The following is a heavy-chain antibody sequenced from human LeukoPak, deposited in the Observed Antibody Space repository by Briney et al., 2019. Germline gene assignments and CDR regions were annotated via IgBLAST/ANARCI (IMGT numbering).Heavy chain of an antibody. Sequence: SETLSLTCTVSGGSISSSSYYWGWIRQPPGKGLEWIGSIYYSGSTYYNPSLKSRVTISVDTSKNQFSLKLSSVTAADTAVYYCARHSAGRYYDFWSGPHTQKGYYFQHWGQGTLVTVSS. D-gene: IGHD3-3*01. CDR1: GGSISSSSYY. J-gene: IGHJ1*01. CDR2: IYYSGST. CDR3: ARHSAGRYYDFWSGPHTQKGYYFQH. V-gene: IGHV4-39*01.